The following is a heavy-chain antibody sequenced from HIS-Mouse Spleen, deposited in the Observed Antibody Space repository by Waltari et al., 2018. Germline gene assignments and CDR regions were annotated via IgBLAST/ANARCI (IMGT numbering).Heavy chain of an antibody. J-gene: IGHJ2*01. D-gene: IGHD6-13*01. V-gene: IGHV4-39*07. CDR1: GGSLSRSSYY. CDR3: AREIPYSSSWYDWYFDL. CDR2: IYYSGST. Sequence: QLQLQESGPGLVKPSETLSLTCTVPGGSLSRSSYYLGWIRQPPGKGLEWIGSIYYSGSTYYNPSLKSRVTISVDTSKNQFSLKLSSVTAADTAVYYCAREIPYSSSWYDWYFDLWGRGTLVTVSS.